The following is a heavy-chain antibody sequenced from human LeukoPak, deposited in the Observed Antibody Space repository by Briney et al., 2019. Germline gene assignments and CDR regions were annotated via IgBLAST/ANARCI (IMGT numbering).Heavy chain of an antibody. Sequence: PSETLSLTCTVSGGSISSSSYYWGWIRQPPGKGLELIGSIYYSGSTYYNPSLKSRVTISVDTSKNQFSLKLSSVTAADTAVYYCALLGYCSSTSCFRPPFYFDYWGQGTLVTVSS. CDR1: GGSISSSSYY. D-gene: IGHD2-2*01. CDR3: ALLGYCSSTSCFRPPFYFDY. J-gene: IGHJ4*02. CDR2: IYYSGST. V-gene: IGHV4-39*01.